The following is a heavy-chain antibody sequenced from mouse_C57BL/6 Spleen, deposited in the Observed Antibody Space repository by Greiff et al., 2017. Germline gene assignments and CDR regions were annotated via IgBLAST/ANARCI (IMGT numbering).Heavy chain of an antibody. CDR3: ANSSPYAMDY. D-gene: IGHD1-1*01. V-gene: IGHV1-52*01. CDR2: IDPSDSET. J-gene: IGHJ4*01. Sequence: QVQLQQPGAELVRPGSSVKLSCKASGYTFTSYWMHWVKQRPIQGLEWIGNIDPSDSETHYNQKFKDKATLTVDKSSSTAYMQLSSLTSEDSAVYYCANSSPYAMDYWGQGTSVTVSS. CDR1: GYTFTSYW.